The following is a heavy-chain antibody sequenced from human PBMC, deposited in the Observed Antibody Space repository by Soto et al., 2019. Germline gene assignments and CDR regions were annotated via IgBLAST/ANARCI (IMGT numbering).Heavy chain of an antibody. CDR3: AKKVNSGSGSQFFDY. V-gene: IGHV3-23*01. CDR2: FRSGGDDDTT. CDR1: GFTFSSYS. J-gene: IGHJ4*02. D-gene: IGHD3-10*01. Sequence: GSLRLSCAASGFTFSSYSMSWVRQAPGKGLEWVSGFRSGGDDDTTYYADSVRGRFTISRDNSKNTLFLQMNSLRAEDTAIYYCAKKVNSGSGSQFFDYWGQGTLVTVSS.